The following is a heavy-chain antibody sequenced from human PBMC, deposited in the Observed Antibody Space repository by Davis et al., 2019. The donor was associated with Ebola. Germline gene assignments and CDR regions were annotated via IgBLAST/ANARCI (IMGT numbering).Heavy chain of an antibody. CDR1: GFTFSSYS. V-gene: IGHV3-48*02. J-gene: IGHJ6*02. CDR2: ISSSSSTI. Sequence: GGSLRLSCSASGFTFSSYSMNWVRQAPGKGLEWVSYISSSSSTIYYADSVKGRFTISRDNAKNSLYLQMNSLRDEDTALYYCAKETYYYYGMDVWGQGTTVTVSS. CDR3: AKETYYYYGMDV.